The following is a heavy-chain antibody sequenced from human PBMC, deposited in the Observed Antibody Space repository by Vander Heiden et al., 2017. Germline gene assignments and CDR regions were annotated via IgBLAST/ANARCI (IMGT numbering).Heavy chain of an antibody. CDR2: IYYSGRT. D-gene: IGHD2-21*02. V-gene: IGHV4-39*01. Sequence: QLQLQESGPGLVKPSETLSLTCTVSGGSISSSSYYWGWLRQPPGKGLELMGRIYYSGRTYYNPSLKSRVTISVDTSKNQFSLKLSSVTAADTAVYYCARRVLVFTVVTLFDYWGQGTLVTVSS. CDR3: ARRVLVFTVVTLFDY. J-gene: IGHJ4*02. CDR1: GGSISSSSYY.